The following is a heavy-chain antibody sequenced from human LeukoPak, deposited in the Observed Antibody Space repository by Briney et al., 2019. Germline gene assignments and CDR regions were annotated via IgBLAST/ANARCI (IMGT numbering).Heavy chain of an antibody. J-gene: IGHJ4*02. CDR1: GGSISSSSYY. CDR3: ARHRRYCSSTSCYTFDY. Sequence: SETLSLTCTVSGGSISSSSYYWGWIHQPPGKGLEWIGSICYSGSTYYNPSLKSRVTISVDTSKNQFSLKLSSVTAADTAVYYCARHRRYCSSTSCYTFDYWGQGTLVTVSS. CDR2: ICYSGST. V-gene: IGHV4-39*01. D-gene: IGHD2-2*02.